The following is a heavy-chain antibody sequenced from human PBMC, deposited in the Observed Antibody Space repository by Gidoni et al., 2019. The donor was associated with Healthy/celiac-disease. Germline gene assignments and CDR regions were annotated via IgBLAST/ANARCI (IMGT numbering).Heavy chain of an antibody. CDR2: IWYDGSNK. V-gene: IGHV3-33*01. Sequence: QVQLVESRGGVVQPALSLRLSCAASGFTFSSYGTHWVRQAPGKGLGWVAVIWYDGSNKDYADAGKGRFTISRDNSKNTLYLQMNSLRAEDTAVYYCAREGYCSGGSCYIDYWGQGTLVTVSS. J-gene: IGHJ4*02. CDR3: AREGYCSGGSCYIDY. D-gene: IGHD2-15*01. CDR1: GFTFSSYG.